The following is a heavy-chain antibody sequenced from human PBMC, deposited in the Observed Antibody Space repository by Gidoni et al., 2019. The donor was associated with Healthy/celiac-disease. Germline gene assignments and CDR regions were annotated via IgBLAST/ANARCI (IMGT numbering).Heavy chain of an antibody. J-gene: IGHJ4*02. CDR2: IYYSGST. D-gene: IGHD6-13*01. Sequence: QLQLQESGPGLVKPSETLSLTCTVPGCSISSSSYYWGWIRPPPGKGLEWIGSIYYSGSTYYTPSLKSRVTISVDTSKNQFSLKLSSVTAADTAVYYCARQEYSSSWYGYFDYWGQGTLVTVSS. V-gene: IGHV4-39*01. CDR1: GCSISSSSYY. CDR3: ARQEYSSSWYGYFDY.